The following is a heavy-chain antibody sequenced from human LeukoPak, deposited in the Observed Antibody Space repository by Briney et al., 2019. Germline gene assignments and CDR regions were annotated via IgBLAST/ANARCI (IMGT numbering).Heavy chain of an antibody. V-gene: IGHV1-46*01. CDR2: IHPSGGNT. CDR1: GYTFTSNY. D-gene: IGHD2-2*01. Sequence: ASVKVSCKASGYTFTSNYMHRVRQAPGQGLEGMGRIHPSGGNTKYAQKFQGRVAMTRDTSTSTVYMELSSLRSEDTAIYYCARDCSSTRCQGPVFDNWGQGTLVTVSS. CDR3: ARDCSSTRCQGPVFDN. J-gene: IGHJ4*02.